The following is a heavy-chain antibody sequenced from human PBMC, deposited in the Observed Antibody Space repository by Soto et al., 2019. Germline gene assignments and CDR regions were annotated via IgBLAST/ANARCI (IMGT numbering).Heavy chain of an antibody. Sequence: GESLKISCKGSGYSFTSYWISWVRQMPGKGLEWMGRIDPSDSYTNYSPSFQGHVTISADKSIGTAYLQWSSLKASDTAMYYCARHSMATIRFFAAFDIWGQGTMVTVSS. V-gene: IGHV5-10-1*01. CDR2: IDPSDSYT. CDR1: GYSFTSYW. D-gene: IGHD5-12*01. J-gene: IGHJ3*02. CDR3: ARHSMATIRFFAAFDI.